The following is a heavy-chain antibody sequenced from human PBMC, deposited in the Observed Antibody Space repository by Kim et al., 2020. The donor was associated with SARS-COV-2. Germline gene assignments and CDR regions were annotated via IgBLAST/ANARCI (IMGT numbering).Heavy chain of an antibody. D-gene: IGHD1-26*01. Sequence: SETLSLTCAVYGGPLSGYYWTWIRQSPGKGLEWLAEINYNTGTTTYNPSLKSRATISVNTSKNQFSLNVTSVTAADTAVYFCARGGGAKWGQGTLVTVPS. CDR3: ARGGGAK. CDR1: GGPLSGYY. V-gene: IGHV4-34*01. CDR2: INYNTGTT. J-gene: IGHJ4*02.